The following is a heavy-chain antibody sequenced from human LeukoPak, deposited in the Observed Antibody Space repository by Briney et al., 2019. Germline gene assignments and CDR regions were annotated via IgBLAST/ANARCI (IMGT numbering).Heavy chain of an antibody. Sequence: GGSLRLSCAASGFTFSTYGMHWVRQAPGKGLEWVAVIWYDGSNKYYANSVKGRFTISRDNSKNTLYLQMNSLRAEETAVYYCAKDLVDYGDSYYFDYWGQGTLVTVSS. CDR3: AKDLVDYGDSYYFDY. J-gene: IGHJ4*02. D-gene: IGHD4-17*01. CDR1: GFTFSTYG. CDR2: IWYDGSNK. V-gene: IGHV3-33*06.